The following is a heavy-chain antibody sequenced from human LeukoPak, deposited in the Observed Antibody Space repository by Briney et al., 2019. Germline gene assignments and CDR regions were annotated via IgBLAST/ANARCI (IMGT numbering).Heavy chain of an antibody. D-gene: IGHD6-13*01. CDR3: ARSAFLVTAPGLYYFDY. Sequence: SETLSLTCTVSGGSISSYYWSWIRQPAGKGLEWNGHIHNSGSTNYNPSLKGRVTMSVATSKNQFSLHLSSVTAADTAVYYCARSAFLVTAPGLYYFDYWGQGTLVAVSS. J-gene: IGHJ4*02. CDR2: IHNSGST. CDR1: GGSISSYY. V-gene: IGHV4-4*07.